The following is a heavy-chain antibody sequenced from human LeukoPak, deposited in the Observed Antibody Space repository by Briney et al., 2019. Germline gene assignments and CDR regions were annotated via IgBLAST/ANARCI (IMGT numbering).Heavy chain of an antibody. J-gene: IGHJ4*02. CDR1: GGSIGDYY. V-gene: IGHV4-59*01. CDR3: VRDIWGAGGTQY. CDR2: LYYSRNT. Sequence: PSETLSLTCNVSGGSIGDYYWSWIREPPGKGLEWIGYLYYSRNTNYSPSLKSRVTISADTSKNQVYLKLRSVTAADTAVYYSVRDIWGAGGTQYWGQGTQVIVSS. D-gene: IGHD6-13*01.